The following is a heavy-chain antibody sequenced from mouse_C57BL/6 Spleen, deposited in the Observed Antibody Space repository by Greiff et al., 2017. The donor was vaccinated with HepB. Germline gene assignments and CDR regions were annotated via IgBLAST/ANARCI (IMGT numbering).Heavy chain of an antibody. J-gene: IGHJ1*03. Sequence: EVQLQQSGPGLVKPSQSLSLTCSVTGYSITSGYYWNWIRQFPGNKLEWMGYISYDGSNNYNPSLKNRISITRDTSKNQFFLKLNSVTTEDTATYYCARKTIYYYGGGYFDVWGTGTTVTVSS. CDR1: GYSITSGYY. D-gene: IGHD1-1*01. V-gene: IGHV3-6*01. CDR3: ARKTIYYYGGGYFDV. CDR2: ISYDGSN.